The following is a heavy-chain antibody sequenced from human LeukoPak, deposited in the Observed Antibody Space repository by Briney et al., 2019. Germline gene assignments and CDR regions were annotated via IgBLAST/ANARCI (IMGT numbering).Heavy chain of an antibody. CDR1: GFTFSSYG. CDR3: ARGGLYYYGSGSQGYDAFDI. Sequence: PGGSLRLSCAASGFTFSSYGMHWVRQAPGKGLEWVAVISYDGSNKYYADSVKGRFTISRDNSKNTLYLQMNSLRAEDTAVYYCARGGLYYYGSGSQGYDAFDIWGQGTMVTVSS. D-gene: IGHD3-10*01. V-gene: IGHV3-30*03. CDR2: ISYDGSNK. J-gene: IGHJ3*02.